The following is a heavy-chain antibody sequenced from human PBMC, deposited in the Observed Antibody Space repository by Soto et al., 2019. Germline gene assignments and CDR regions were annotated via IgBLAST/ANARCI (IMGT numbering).Heavy chain of an antibody. D-gene: IGHD6-19*01. V-gene: IGHV1-69*13. J-gene: IGHJ6*02. CDR1: RVAFSKFI. CDR3: AKVRYSSPMGYYYGMDV. CDR2: IIPIFGTA. Sequence: SVKVSCKASRVAFSKFIVTWVRQAPGLGLEWVGGIIPIFGTANYAQKFQGRVTITADESTSTSYMEVNNLRSEDTAVYYCAKVRYSSPMGYYYGMDVWGQGTTVPVSS.